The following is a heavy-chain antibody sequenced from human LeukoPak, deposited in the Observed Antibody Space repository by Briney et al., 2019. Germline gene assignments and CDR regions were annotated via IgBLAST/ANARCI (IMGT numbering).Heavy chain of an antibody. J-gene: IGHJ4*02. Sequence: GGSLRLSCAASGFTFSSYAMSWVRQAPGKGLEWVSAISGSGGSTYYADSVKGRFTISRDNSKNTLYLQMNSLRAEDTAVYYCAKEQQNFDWFIKGDAFDIWGQGTLVTVSS. CDR3: AKEQQNFDWFIKGDAFDI. CDR2: ISGSGGST. V-gene: IGHV3-23*01. CDR1: GFTFSSYA. D-gene: IGHD3-9*01.